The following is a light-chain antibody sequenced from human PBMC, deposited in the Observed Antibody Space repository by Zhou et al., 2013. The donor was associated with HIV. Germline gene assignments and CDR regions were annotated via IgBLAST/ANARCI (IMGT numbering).Light chain of an antibody. V-gene: IGKV1-6*01. Sequence: IQMTQSPSSLSASVGDRVSITCRASQSIISYLNWYQQKPGKAPKLLIYAASSLQSGVPSRFSGSGSGTHFTLTISSLQPEDFATYYCLQDNKSPFTFGPGTRVEVK. J-gene: IGKJ3*01. CDR2: AAS. CDR1: QSIISY. CDR3: LQDNKSPFT.